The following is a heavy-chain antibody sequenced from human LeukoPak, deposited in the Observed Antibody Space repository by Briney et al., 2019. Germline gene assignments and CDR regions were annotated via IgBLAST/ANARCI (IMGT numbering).Heavy chain of an antibody. D-gene: IGHD2-2*02. Sequence: SETLSLTCTVSGGSISSYYWSWIRQPPGKGLEWIGYIFDIEITNYNPSLKSRVTISVDTSKSQFSLKLSSVTAADAAVYYCARSYTGDDYYFDSWGQGTRVTVSS. CDR3: ARSYTGDDYYFDS. J-gene: IGHJ4*02. CDR2: IFDIEIT. CDR1: GGSISSYY. V-gene: IGHV4-59*08.